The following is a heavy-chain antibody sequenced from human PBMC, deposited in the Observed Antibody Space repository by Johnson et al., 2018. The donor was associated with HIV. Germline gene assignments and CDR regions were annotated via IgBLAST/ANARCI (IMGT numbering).Heavy chain of an antibody. CDR1: GFTFSSYA. CDR2: LFSGGNT. CDR3: ARACRDGYTCDAFDI. Sequence: VQLLESGGGLVQPGGSLRLSCAASGFTFSSYAMSWVRQAPGKGLEWVSVLFSGGNTYYADSVKCRFTISRDNSKNTLYLQMNSLRAEDTAVYYCARACRDGYTCDAFDIWGQGTMVTVSS. D-gene: IGHD5-24*01. V-gene: IGHV3-66*01. J-gene: IGHJ3*02.